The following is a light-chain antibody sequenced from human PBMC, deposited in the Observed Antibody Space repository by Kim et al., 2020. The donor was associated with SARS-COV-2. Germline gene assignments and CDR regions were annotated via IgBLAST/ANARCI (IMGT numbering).Light chain of an antibody. CDR2: YDS. Sequence: APGKTATITCGGNNIGSKSVHWYQQKPGQAPVLVLFYDSDRPSGIPERFSGSNSGTTATLTISRVEAGDEADYYCQVWDTDTYHRVFGGGTQLTVL. CDR3: QVWDTDTYHRV. CDR1: NIGSKS. J-gene: IGLJ3*02. V-gene: IGLV3-21*04.